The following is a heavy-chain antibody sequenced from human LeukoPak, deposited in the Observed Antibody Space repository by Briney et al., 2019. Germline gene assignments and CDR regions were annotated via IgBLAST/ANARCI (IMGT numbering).Heavy chain of an antibody. CDR2: IYSGGST. J-gene: IGHJ4*02. Sequence: GGSLRLSCAASGFTVSSNYMSWVRQAPGKGLEWVSVIYSGGSTYYADSVKGRFTISRDNSKNTLYLQMNSLRAEDTAVYYCASGIAAADPYYFDYWGRGTLVTVSS. V-gene: IGHV3-53*01. CDR1: GFTVSSNY. CDR3: ASGIAAADPYYFDY. D-gene: IGHD6-13*01.